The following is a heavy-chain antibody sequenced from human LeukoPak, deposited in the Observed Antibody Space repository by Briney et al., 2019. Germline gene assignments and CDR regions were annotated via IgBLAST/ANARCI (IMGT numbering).Heavy chain of an antibody. V-gene: IGHV1-24*01. J-gene: IGHJ4*02. CDR3: ATDHPMYSSSWYYFDY. CDR1: GYTLTELS. CDR2: FDPEDGET. Sequence: ASVKVSCKVSGYTLTELSMHGVRQAPGKGLEWMGGFDPEDGETIYAQKFQGRVTMTEDTSTDTAYMELSSLRSEDTAVYYCATDHPMYSSSWYYFDYWGQGTLVTVSS. D-gene: IGHD6-13*01.